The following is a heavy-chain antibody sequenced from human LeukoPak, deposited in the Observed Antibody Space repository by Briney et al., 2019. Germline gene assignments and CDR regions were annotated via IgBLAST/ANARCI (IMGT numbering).Heavy chain of an antibody. D-gene: IGHD3-10*01. CDR3: ANSYYYGSGSYSPFDY. CDR1: GFTFSSYG. Sequence: PGGSLRLSCAASGFTFSSYGMHWVRQAPGKGLEWVAVISYDGSNKYYADSVKGRFTISRDNSKNTLYLQMNSLRAEDTAVYYCANSYYYGSGSYSPFDYWGQGTLVTVSS. V-gene: IGHV3-30*18. J-gene: IGHJ4*02. CDR2: ISYDGSNK.